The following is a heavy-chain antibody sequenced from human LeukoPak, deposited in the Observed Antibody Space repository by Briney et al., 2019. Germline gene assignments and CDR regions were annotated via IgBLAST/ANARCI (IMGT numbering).Heavy chain of an antibody. Sequence: PSETLSLTCTVSGGSISSYYWSWIRQPPGKGLKWIGYIYYSGSTNYNPSLKSRVTISVDTSKNQFSLKLSSVTAADTAVYYCATQSGSGYYLDAFDIWGQGTMVTVSS. V-gene: IGHV4-59*01. J-gene: IGHJ3*02. D-gene: IGHD3-3*01. CDR1: GGSISSYY. CDR3: ATQSGSGYYLDAFDI. CDR2: IYYSGST.